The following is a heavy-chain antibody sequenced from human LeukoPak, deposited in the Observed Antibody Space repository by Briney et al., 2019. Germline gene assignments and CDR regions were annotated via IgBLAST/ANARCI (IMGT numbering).Heavy chain of an antibody. D-gene: IGHD6-6*01. CDR2: MNPNSGNT. CDR1: GYTFTSYN. J-gene: IGHJ6*03. Sequence: GASVKVSCKASGYTFTSYNINWVRQATGQGLEWMGWMNPNSGNTGYAQKFQGRVTMTRNTSISTAYMELSSLRSEDTAVYYCARYNIAARYYYYYYMDVWGKGTTVTVSS. CDR3: ARYNIAARYYYYYYMDV. V-gene: IGHV1-8*01.